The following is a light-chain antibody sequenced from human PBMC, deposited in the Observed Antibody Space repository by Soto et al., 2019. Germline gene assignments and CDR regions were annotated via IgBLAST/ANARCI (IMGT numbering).Light chain of an antibody. Sequence: EIVLTQSPGTLSLSPGERATLSCRGGQSVTSRYLAWYQQKPGQAPRLLIYDTSSRATGIPDRFSGSGSGTDFTLTISRLELEDFAVYYCQHYGSSLLTFGGGTKVEIK. V-gene: IGKV3-20*01. CDR3: QHYGSSLLT. J-gene: IGKJ4*01. CDR2: DTS. CDR1: QSVTSRY.